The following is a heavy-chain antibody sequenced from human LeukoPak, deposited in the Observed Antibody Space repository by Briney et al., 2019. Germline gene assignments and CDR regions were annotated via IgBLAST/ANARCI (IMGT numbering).Heavy chain of an antibody. D-gene: IGHD3-16*01. V-gene: IGHV3-7*01. CDR1: GFTFSSNW. CDR2: IQPDGSEQ. Sequence: GSLRLSCAASGFTFSSNWMSWVRQAPGKGLEWVGNIQPDGSEQYPVDSVKGRSTISRDNARNSLFLQMNSLRVEDTAVYYCASQSYARFDPWGQGTLVTVSS. J-gene: IGHJ5*02. CDR3: ASQSYARFDP.